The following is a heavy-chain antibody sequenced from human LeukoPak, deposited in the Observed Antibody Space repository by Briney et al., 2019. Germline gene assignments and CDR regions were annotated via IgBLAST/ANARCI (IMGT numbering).Heavy chain of an antibody. CDR2: ISSSSSYI. J-gene: IGHJ2*01. CDR1: GFTFSSYS. V-gene: IGHV3-21*01. CDR3: ARDLREYCSSTSCPNWYFDL. D-gene: IGHD2-2*01. Sequence: GGSLRLSCAASGFTFSSYSMNWVRQAPGKGLEWVSSISSSSSYIYYADSVKGRFTISRDNAKNSLYLQMNSLRAEDTAVYYCARDLREYCSSTSCPNWYFDLWGRGTLVTVST.